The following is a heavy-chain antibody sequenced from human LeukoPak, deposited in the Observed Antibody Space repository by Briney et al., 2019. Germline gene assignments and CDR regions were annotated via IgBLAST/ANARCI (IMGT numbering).Heavy chain of an antibody. CDR1: EFTFSTYA. J-gene: IGHJ4*02. CDR3: AKDHSSWAPVDY. D-gene: IGHD6-13*01. CDR2: IRGTGGST. Sequence: PGGXXRLSCAASEFTFSTYAMSWVRQAPGKGLEWVSIIRGTGGSTYYADSVKGRFTISRDNSKNMLYLQMNSLRAEDTALYYCAKDHSSWAPVDYWGQGTLVTVSS. V-gene: IGHV3-23*01.